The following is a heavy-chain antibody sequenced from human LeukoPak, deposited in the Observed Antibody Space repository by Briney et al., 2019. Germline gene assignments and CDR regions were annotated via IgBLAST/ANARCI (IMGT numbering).Heavy chain of an antibody. CDR3: ARGGTVTTSGYYYYYYGMDV. D-gene: IGHD4-17*01. V-gene: IGHV3-53*04. CDR2: IYSGGST. CDR1: GFTVSSNY. Sequence: GGSLRLSYAASGFTVSSNYMSWVRQAPGKGLEWVSVIYSGGSTYYADSVKGRFTISRHNSKNTLYLQMNSLRAEDTAVYYCARGGTVTTSGYYYYYYGMDVWGQGTTVTVSS. J-gene: IGHJ6*02.